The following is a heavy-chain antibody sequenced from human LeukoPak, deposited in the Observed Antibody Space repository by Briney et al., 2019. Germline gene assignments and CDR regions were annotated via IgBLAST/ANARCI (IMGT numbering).Heavy chain of an antibody. Sequence: PSETLSLTCAVYGGSFSGYYWSWIRQPPGKGLEWIGEINHSGSTNYNPSLKSRVTISVDTSKNQFSLKLSSVTAADTAVYYCARHNAYDSSGYYGDYFDYWGQGTLVTVSS. D-gene: IGHD3-22*01. V-gene: IGHV4-34*01. J-gene: IGHJ4*02. CDR1: GGSFSGYY. CDR3: ARHNAYDSSGYYGDYFDY. CDR2: INHSGST.